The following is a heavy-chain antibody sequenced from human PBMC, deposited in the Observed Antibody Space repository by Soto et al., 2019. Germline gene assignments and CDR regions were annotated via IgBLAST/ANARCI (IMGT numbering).Heavy chain of an antibody. CDR3: ARVRVIAVAEYYFAY. D-gene: IGHD6-19*01. Sequence: ASVKVSCKASGYTFTSYGISWVRQAPGQGLEWMGWISAYNGNTNYAQKLQGRVTMTTDTSTSTAYMELRSLRSDDTAVYYCARVRVIAVAEYYFAYWGQGTLVTGSS. CDR1: GYTFTSYG. V-gene: IGHV1-18*01. CDR2: ISAYNGNT. J-gene: IGHJ4*02.